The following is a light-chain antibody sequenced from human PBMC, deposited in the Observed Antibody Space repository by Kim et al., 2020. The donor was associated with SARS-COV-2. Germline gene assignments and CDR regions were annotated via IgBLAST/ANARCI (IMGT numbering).Light chain of an antibody. CDR3: AAWDDSLGGYV. CDR1: SSNIGSNY. V-gene: IGLV1-47*01. Sequence: SELTQPPSASGTPGQRVTISCSGGSSNIGSNYVYWYQHLPGTAPKLLIYRNNQRPSGVPDRFSGSKSATSASLAISGLRSEDEADYYCAAWDDSLGGYVFGSGTKVTVL. J-gene: IGLJ1*01. CDR2: RNN.